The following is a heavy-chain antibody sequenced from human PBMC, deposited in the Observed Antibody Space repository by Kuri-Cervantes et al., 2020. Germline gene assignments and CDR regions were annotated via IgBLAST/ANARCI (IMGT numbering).Heavy chain of an antibody. CDR2: INPNSGGT. V-gene: IGHV1-2*02. J-gene: IGHJ4*02. CDR1: GYTFTGYY. CDR3: AKDRGYSSSWYYFNY. D-gene: IGHD6-13*01. Sequence: ASVKVSCKASGYTFTGYYMHWVRQAPGQGLEWMGWINPNSGGTNYAQKLQGRFTISRDNSKNTLFLQMNSLSAEDTAVYYCAKDRGYSSSWYYFNYWGQGTLVTVSS.